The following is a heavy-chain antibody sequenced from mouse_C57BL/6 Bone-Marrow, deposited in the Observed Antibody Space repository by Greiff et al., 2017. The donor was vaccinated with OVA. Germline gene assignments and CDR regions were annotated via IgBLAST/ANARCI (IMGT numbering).Heavy chain of an antibody. V-gene: IGHV1-50*01. CDR3: ARGGYFDY. CDR2: IDTSDSYT. J-gene: IGHJ2*01. CDR1: GYTFTSYW. Sequence: QVQLQQPGAELVKPGASVKLSCKASGYTFTSYWMQWVKQRPGQGLEWIGEIDTSDSYTNYNQKFKGKATLSVDTSSSTAYMQLSSMTAEDSAVDYCARGGYFDYWGQGTTLTVSS.